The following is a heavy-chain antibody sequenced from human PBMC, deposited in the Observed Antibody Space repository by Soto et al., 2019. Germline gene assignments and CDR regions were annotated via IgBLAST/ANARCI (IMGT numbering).Heavy chain of an antibody. V-gene: IGHV1-69*01. J-gene: IGHJ4*02. CDR2: IIPIFGTA. Sequence: QVQLVQSGAEVKKPGSSVKVSCKASGGTFSSYAISWVRQAPGQGLEWMGGIIPIFGTANYAQKFQGRVTITADEPSSTPYMELSSLRSEDTAVYYCAGGTYYYDSSGYYPLDYWCQGILATVSS. CDR1: GGTFSSYA. D-gene: IGHD3-22*01. CDR3: AGGTYYYDSSGYYPLDY.